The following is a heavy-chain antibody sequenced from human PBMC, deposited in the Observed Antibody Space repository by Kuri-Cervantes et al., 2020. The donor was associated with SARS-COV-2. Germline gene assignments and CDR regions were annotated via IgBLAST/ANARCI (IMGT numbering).Heavy chain of an antibody. V-gene: IGHV4-59*01. CDR1: GGSISSYY. Sequence: SETLSLTCTVSGGSISSYYWSWIRQPPGKGLEWIGYIYYSGSTNYNPSLKSRVTISVDTSKNQFSLKLGSVTAADTAVYYCARDRGGWINGWFDPWGQGTLVTVSS. J-gene: IGHJ5*02. D-gene: IGHD5-12*01. CDR2: IYYSGST. CDR3: ARDRGGWINGWFDP.